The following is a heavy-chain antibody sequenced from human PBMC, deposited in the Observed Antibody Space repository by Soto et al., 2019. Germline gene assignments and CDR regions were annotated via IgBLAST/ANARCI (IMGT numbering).Heavy chain of an antibody. CDR2: ITHSGST. D-gene: IGHD3-16*02. CDR3: ARLVRDYVWGSYRYTYYFDY. V-gene: IGHV4-34*01. Sequence: QVQLQQWGAGLLKPSETLSLTCAVYGGSFSGYYWSWIRQPPVKGLEWIGEITHSGSTNYNPSLTSRVTISVDTSKNQFSLKLSSVTAADTAVYYCARLVRDYVWGSYRYTYYFDYWGQGTLVTVSS. CDR1: GGSFSGYY. J-gene: IGHJ4*02.